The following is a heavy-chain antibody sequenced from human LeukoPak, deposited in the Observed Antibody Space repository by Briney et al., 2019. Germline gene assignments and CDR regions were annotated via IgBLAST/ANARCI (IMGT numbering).Heavy chain of an antibody. CDR2: INKSSGAI. J-gene: IGHJ4*02. V-gene: IGHV3-48*02. D-gene: IGHD6-19*01. Sequence: GGSLSLSCAASGSTFSSYSMNWVRQAPGKGLEWLSYINKSSGAIYYADSVKGRFTISRDNAKNSLYLQMNSLRDEDTAVYYCARRGPVTGALSLNYWGQGTLVTVSS. CDR3: ARRGPVTGALSLNY. CDR1: GSTFSSYS.